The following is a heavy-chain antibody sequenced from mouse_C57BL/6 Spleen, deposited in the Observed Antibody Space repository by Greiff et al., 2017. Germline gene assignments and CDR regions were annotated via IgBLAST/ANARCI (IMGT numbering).Heavy chain of an antibody. D-gene: IGHD1-1*01. CDR1: GYAFSSSW. CDR2: IYPGDGDT. J-gene: IGHJ4*01. CDR3: ARDYGSGYDAMDY. Sequence: QVQLQQSGPELVKPGASVKISCKASGYAFSSSWMNWVKQRPGKGLEWIGRIYPGDGDTNYNGKFKGKATLTADKSSSTAYMQLSSLPSEDSAVSVCARDYGSGYDAMDYWGQGTSVTVSS. V-gene: IGHV1-82*01.